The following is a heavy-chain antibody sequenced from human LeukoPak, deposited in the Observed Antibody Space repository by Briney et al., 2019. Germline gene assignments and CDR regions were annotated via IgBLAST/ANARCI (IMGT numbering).Heavy chain of an antibody. CDR2: IYYSGST. CDR3: ARDPAPGYCSSTSCYTPYYFDY. CDR1: GGSSSSGDYY. V-gene: IGHV4-30-4*08. Sequence: SETLSLTCTVSGGSSSSGDYYWSWIRQPPGKGLEWIGYIYYSGSTYYNPSLKSRVTISVDTSKNQFSLKLSSVTAADTAVYYCARDPAPGYCSSTSCYTPYYFDYWGQGTLVTVSS. J-gene: IGHJ4*02. D-gene: IGHD2-2*02.